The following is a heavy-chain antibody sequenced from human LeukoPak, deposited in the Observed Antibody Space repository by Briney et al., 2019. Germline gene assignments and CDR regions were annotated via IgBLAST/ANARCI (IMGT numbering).Heavy chain of an antibody. J-gene: IGHJ4*02. Sequence: PGGSLRLSCAASGFGVSVNYMSWVRQAPGKGLEWVSVLYASGITKYADSVKGRITISRDTSDNTLNLQMNDLGAEDSAVYYCAAKGNGYTGIYVFAHWGQGTLVTVSA. CDR2: LYASGIT. V-gene: IGHV3-66*01. D-gene: IGHD1-26*01. CDR3: AAKGNGYTGIYVFAH. CDR1: GFGVSVNY.